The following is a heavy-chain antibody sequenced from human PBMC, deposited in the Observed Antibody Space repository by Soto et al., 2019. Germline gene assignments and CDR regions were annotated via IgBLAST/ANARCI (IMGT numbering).Heavy chain of an antibody. D-gene: IGHD3-3*01. J-gene: IGHJ6*02. CDR1: GFTFSSYD. CDR3: ARRLRFLEWRASYYYGMDV. CDR2: IGTAGDT. V-gene: IGHV3-13*01. Sequence: GGSLRLSCAASGFTFSSYDMHWVRQATGKGLEWVSAIGTAGDTYYPGSVKGRFTISRENAKNSLYLQMNSLRAEDTAVYYCARRLRFLEWRASYYYGMDVWGQGTTVTVSS.